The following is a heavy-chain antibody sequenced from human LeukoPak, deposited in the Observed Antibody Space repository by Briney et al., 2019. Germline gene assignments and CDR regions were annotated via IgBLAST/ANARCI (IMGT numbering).Heavy chain of an antibody. J-gene: IGHJ4*02. CDR1: GFTFSSYN. V-gene: IGHV3-21*01. D-gene: IGHD2-2*01. Sequence: GGSLRLSCAASGFTFSSYNMDWVRQAPGKGLEWVSFIDSSSRYIYQADSVKGRFTISRDDAKSSVFLQMNSLRAEDTAVYYCARVGGHCTSTSCPPPDYWGQGTLVTVSS. CDR3: ARVGGHCTSTSCPPPDY. CDR2: IDSSSRYI.